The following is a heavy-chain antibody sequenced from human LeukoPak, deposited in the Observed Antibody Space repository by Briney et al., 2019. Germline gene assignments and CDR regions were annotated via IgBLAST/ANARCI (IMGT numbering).Heavy chain of an antibody. V-gene: IGHV4-39*07. D-gene: IGHD6-19*01. Sequence: SETLSLTCTVSGGSISSSSYYWGWIRQPPGKGLEWIGGIYYSGRTYYNPSLKSRVSMSVAASKNQVSLKLGSVTAADTAVYYCARLRRNINDWYADDCWGQGTLVTVSS. CDR1: GGSISSSSYY. J-gene: IGHJ4*02. CDR3: ARLRRNINDWYADDC. CDR2: IYYSGRT.